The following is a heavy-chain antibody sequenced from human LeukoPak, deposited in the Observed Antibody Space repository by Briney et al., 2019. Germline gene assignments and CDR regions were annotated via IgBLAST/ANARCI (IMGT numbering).Heavy chain of an antibody. J-gene: IGHJ4*02. Sequence: GGSLRLSCAASGFTFSSYWMSWVRQAPGKGLEWVANIKQDGSEKYYVDSVKGRFTISRDNAKNSLYLQMSSLRAEDTAVYYCAKDQDFWSGFVDYWGQGTLVTVSS. CDR1: GFTFSSYW. V-gene: IGHV3-7*03. CDR3: AKDQDFWSGFVDY. D-gene: IGHD3-3*01. CDR2: IKQDGSEK.